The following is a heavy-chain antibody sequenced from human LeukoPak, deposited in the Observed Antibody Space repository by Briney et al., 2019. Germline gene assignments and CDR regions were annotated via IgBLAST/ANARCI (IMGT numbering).Heavy chain of an antibody. D-gene: IGHD4-17*01. CDR1: GGSIGSSSYY. V-gene: IGHV4-39*07. J-gene: IGHJ4*02. CDR2: IYYSGST. Sequence: SETLSLTCTVSGGSIGSSSYYWGWIRQPPGKGLEWIGSIYYSGSTYYNPSLKSRVTISVDTSKNQFSLKLSSVTAADTAVYYCARGYTVTTLNYWGQGTLVTVSS. CDR3: ARGYTVTTLNY.